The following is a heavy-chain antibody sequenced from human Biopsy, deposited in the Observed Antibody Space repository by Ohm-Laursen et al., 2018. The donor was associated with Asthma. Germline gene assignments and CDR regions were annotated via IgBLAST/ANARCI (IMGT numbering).Heavy chain of an antibody. CDR2: ISYTGNT. CDR1: GGSMSSSSYS. CDR3: ARLWNWGSFFDY. V-gene: IGHV4-39*02. Sequence: SETLSLTCTVSGGSMSSSSYSWGWIRQPPGKGLEWIGSISYTGNTDIPSLRSRVTLSVDTSKNNFSLKLTSVTAADTAVFYCARLWNWGSFFDYWGQGMLVTVSS. D-gene: IGHD7-27*01. J-gene: IGHJ4*02.